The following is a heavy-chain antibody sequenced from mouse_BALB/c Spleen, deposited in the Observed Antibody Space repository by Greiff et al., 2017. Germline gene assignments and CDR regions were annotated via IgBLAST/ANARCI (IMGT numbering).Heavy chain of an antibody. CDR2: ISSGGSYT. V-gene: IGHV5-9-4*01. Sequence: EVHLVESGGGLVKPGGSLKLSCAASGFTFSSYAMSWVRQSPEKRLEWVAEISSGGSYTYYPDTVTGRFTISRDNAKNTLYLEMSSLRSEDTAMYYCARDDYYGSSQAWFAYWGQGTLVTVSA. J-gene: IGHJ3*01. CDR3: ARDDYYGSSQAWFAY. D-gene: IGHD1-1*01. CDR1: GFTFSSYA.